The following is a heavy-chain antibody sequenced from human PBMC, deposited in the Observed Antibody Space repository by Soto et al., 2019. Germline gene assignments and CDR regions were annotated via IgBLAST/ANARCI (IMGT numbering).Heavy chain of an antibody. V-gene: IGHV4-4*02. CDR1: GGSISSSNW. Sequence: SETLSLTCAVSGGSISSSNWWSWVRQPPGKGLEWIGEIYHSGSTNYNPSLKSRVTISVDKSKNQFSLKLSSVTAADTAVYYCARDPRYYYDILTGPSPTWGQGTLVT. CDR3: ARDPRYYYDILTGPSPT. CDR2: IYHSGST. D-gene: IGHD3-9*01. J-gene: IGHJ5*02.